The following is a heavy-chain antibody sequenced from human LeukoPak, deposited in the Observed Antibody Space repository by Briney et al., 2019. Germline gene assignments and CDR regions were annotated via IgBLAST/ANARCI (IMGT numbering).Heavy chain of an antibody. CDR3: ARSLSSRFSGPRRPYYFDY. D-gene: IGHD3-16*02. CDR2: ISSSSTI. Sequence: PGGSLRLSCAASGFTFSSYSMNRVRQAPGKGLEWVSYISSSSTIYYADSVKGRFTISRDNSKNTLYLQMNSLRAEDTAVYYCARSLSSRFSGPRRPYYFDYWGQGTLVTVSS. CDR1: GFTFSSYS. V-gene: IGHV3-48*01. J-gene: IGHJ4*02.